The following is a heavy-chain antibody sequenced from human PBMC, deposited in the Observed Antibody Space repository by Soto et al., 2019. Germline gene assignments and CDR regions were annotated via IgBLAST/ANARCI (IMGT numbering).Heavy chain of an antibody. D-gene: IGHD2-8*01. Sequence: SETLSLTCTVSGGSISSYYWSWIRQPPGKGLEWIGYIYYSGSTNYNPSLKSRVTISVDTSKNQFSLKLSSVTAADTAVYYCARVMLMGNYYYYDGMDVWGQGTTVTVSS. CDR2: IYYSGST. CDR1: GGSISSYY. CDR3: ARVMLMGNYYYYDGMDV. J-gene: IGHJ6*02. V-gene: IGHV4-59*01.